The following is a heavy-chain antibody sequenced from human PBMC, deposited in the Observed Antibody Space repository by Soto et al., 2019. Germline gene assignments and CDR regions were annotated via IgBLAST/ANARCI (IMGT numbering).Heavy chain of an antibody. CDR1: GGAISSGGYY. D-gene: IGHD6-6*01. V-gene: IGHV4-31*03. CDR2: IYYSGST. CDR3: AYGMAARRYFDY. J-gene: IGHJ4*02. Sequence: TLSLTCTVSGGAISSGGYYWSWIRQHPGKGLEWIGYIYYSGSTYYNPSLKSRVTISVDTSKNQFSLKLSSVTAADTAVYYGAYGMAARRYFDYWGQGNLVTVSS.